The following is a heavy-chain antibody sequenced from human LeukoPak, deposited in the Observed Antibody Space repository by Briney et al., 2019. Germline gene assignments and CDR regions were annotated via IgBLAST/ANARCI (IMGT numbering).Heavy chain of an antibody. V-gene: IGHV3-74*01. J-gene: IGHJ4*02. CDR1: GFTFSSHW. Sequence: PGGSLRLSCAASGFTFSSHWMHWVRQAPGKGLVWVSRINSEGSITTYADSAQGRFTISRDNAKNTLYLQMNSLRVEDTAVYYCARDYNWNLPDYWGQGTLVTVSS. D-gene: IGHD1-1*01. CDR2: INSEGSIT. CDR3: ARDYNWNLPDY.